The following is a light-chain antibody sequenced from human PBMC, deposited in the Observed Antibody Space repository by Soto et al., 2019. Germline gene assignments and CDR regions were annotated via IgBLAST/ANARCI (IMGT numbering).Light chain of an antibody. CDR2: DAS. V-gene: IGKV3-11*01. J-gene: IGKJ4*01. CDR1: ESIGNY. Sequence: EVVLTQSPATLSLSPGERATLSCRASESIGNYLAGYQQKLGQAAKLLIYDASHRAIGIPGRFSGGGSGTDFTLTTSSLEPEDFAVYYCQWRSDWPPRLTFGGGTKVEIK. CDR3: QWRSDWPPRLT.